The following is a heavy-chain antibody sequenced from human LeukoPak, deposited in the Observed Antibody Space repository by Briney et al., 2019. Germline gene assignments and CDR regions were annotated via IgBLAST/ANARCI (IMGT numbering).Heavy chain of an antibody. CDR3: AKGTYYYDGSGYYYGEFDY. D-gene: IGHD3-22*01. Sequence: PGGSLRLSCAASEFTFSRYAMSWVRQAPGKGLEWVSAISGSGGSTYYADSVKGRFTISRDNSKNTLYLQMNSLRAEDTAVYYCAKGTYYYDGSGYYYGEFDYWGQGTLVTVSS. J-gene: IGHJ4*02. CDR1: EFTFSRYA. CDR2: ISGSGGST. V-gene: IGHV3-23*01.